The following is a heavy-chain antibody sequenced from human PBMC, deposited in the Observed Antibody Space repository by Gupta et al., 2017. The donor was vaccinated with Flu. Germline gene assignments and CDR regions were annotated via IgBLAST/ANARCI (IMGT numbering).Heavy chain of an antibody. J-gene: IGHJ4*02. V-gene: IGHV1-8*01. CDR3: ARAWFSSANPGIY. CDR2: MNPKSGNT. CDR1: GYTFSNYD. Sequence: QVQLVQSGAEVKKPGASVKVSCKASGYTFSNYDINWVRQATGQGLEFVGWMNPKSGNTGYAQKFQGRVTMTSDSSKSTAYLELSSLKSDDTAMYYCARAWFSSANPGIYWGQGTLVTVSS. D-gene: IGHD2-2*01.